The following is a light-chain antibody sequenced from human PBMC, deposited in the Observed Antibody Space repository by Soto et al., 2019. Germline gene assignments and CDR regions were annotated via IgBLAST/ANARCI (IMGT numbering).Light chain of an antibody. CDR2: GAS. CDR3: QQYGSSPKT. Sequence: EIVLTQSPGTLSLPPVERATLSCRASQSVSSSYLAWYQPKPGQAPRLLIYGASSRATGIPNRLSGSGSGTDFTLTISRLEPEDFAVYYCQQYGSSPKTFGQGTKVDIK. CDR1: QSVSSSY. J-gene: IGKJ1*01. V-gene: IGKV3-20*01.